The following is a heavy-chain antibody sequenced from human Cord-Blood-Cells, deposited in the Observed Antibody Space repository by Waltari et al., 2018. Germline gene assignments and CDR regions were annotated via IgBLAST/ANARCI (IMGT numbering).Heavy chain of an antibody. J-gene: IGHJ4*02. CDR1: GFTFSSLG. CDR2: IRYDGSNK. D-gene: IGHD3-16*02. V-gene: IGHV3-30*02. CDR3: AKDHIVGPAHFDY. Sequence: QVQLVESGGGVVPPGGSLRISCSASGFTFSSLGLPCVPQAPGKGLEWVAFIRYDGSNKYYADSVKGRFTISRDNSKNTLYLQMNSLRAEDTAVYYCAKDHIVGPAHFDYWGQGTLVTVSS.